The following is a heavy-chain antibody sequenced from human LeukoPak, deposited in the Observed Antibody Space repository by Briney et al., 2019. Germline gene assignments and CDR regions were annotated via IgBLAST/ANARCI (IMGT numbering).Heavy chain of an antibody. CDR3: ETYSAFDI. CDR1: GFTFSIYW. Sequence: PGRSLRLSCAASGFTFSIYWMSWVREAPGKGLEWVASIKEDGGEIHYVDSVKGRFTISRDNAKNSLYLQMSSLRAEDTAVYYCETYSAFDIWGHGTMVTVSS. V-gene: IGHV3-7*02. J-gene: IGHJ3*02. CDR2: IKEDGGEI. D-gene: IGHD2-21*01.